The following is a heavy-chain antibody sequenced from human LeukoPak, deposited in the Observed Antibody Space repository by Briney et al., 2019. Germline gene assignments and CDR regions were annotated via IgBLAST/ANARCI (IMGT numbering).Heavy chain of an antibody. J-gene: IGHJ4*02. V-gene: IGHV3-23*01. CDR3: ARVPPRGYCSGGSCYAFDY. CDR2: ISGSGGST. D-gene: IGHD2-15*01. CDR1: GFTLSSYA. Sequence: GGSLRLSCAASGFTLSSYALSWVRQAPGKGLECVSAISGSGGSTYSADSLKGRFTISRDNSKNTLYLQINSLRADDTAVYYCARVPPRGYCSGGSCYAFDYWGQGTLVTVSS.